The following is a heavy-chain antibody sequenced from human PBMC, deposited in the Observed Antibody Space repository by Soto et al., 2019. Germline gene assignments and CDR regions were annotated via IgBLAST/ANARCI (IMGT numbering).Heavy chain of an antibody. CDR2: ISGSGGST. Sequence: PGGSLRLSCAASGFPFSSYAMSWVRQAPGKGLEWVSAISGSGGSTYYADSVKGRFTISRDNSKNTLYLQMNSLRAEDTAVYYCAKDLDFWSGYYTSFDYWGQGTLVTVSS. J-gene: IGHJ4*02. CDR3: AKDLDFWSGYYTSFDY. V-gene: IGHV3-23*01. CDR1: GFPFSSYA. D-gene: IGHD3-3*01.